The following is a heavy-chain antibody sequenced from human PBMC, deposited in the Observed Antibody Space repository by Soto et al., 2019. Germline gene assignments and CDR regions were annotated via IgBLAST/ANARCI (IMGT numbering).Heavy chain of an antibody. CDR3: AKDDSYSSGCVDY. J-gene: IGHJ4*02. V-gene: IGHV3-30*18. CDR1: GFTFSSYG. CDR2: ISYDGSNK. Sequence: QVQLVESGGGVVQPGRSLRLSCAASGFTFSSYGMHWVRQAPGKGLEWVAVISYDGSNKYYADSVKGRFTISRDNSKNTLYLQMNSLRAEDTAVYYCAKDDSYSSGCVDYWGQGTLVTVSS. D-gene: IGHD6-19*01.